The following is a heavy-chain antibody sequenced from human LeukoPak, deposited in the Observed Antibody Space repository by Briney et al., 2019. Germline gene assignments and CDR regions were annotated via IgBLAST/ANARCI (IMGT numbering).Heavy chain of an antibody. V-gene: IGHV3-73*01. CDR2: IKTKAESYAT. Sequence: GGSLRLSCAASGFTFSGSAIHWVRQASGKGLEWVARIKTKAESYATAYVASVKGRFTISRDDSKNTAYLQMDSLKTEDTAMYYCTRLSGGNSDSYYYGLDVWGQGTTVTVSS. J-gene: IGHJ6*02. CDR3: TRLSGGNSDSYYYGLDV. D-gene: IGHD4-23*01. CDR1: GFTFSGSA.